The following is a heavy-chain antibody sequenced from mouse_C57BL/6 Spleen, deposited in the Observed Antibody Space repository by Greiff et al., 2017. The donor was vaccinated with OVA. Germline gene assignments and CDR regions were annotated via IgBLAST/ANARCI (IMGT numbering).Heavy chain of an antibody. J-gene: IGHJ4*01. CDR2: ISSGSSTI. Sequence: DVKLVESGGGLVKPGGSLKLSCAASGFTFSDYGMHWVRQAPEKGLEWVAYISSGSSTIYYADTVKGRFTISRDNAKNTLFLQMTSLRSEDTAMYYCARSGSRRAMDYWGQGTSVTVSS. D-gene: IGHD1-1*01. CDR3: ARSGSRRAMDY. CDR1: GFTFSDYG. V-gene: IGHV5-17*01.